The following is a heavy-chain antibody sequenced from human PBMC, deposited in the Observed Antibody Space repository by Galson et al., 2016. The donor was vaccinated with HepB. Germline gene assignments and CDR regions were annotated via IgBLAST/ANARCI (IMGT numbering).Heavy chain of an antibody. D-gene: IGHD1-7*01. CDR3: ARRKNYAPDY. Sequence: QSGAEVKKPGESLQISCKASGYSFPPYCIGWVRQVPGQGLEWVGIIYPGDSDTRYSPSFQGQVTISADRSISTAYLQWSSLKASDTAMYYCARRKNYAPDYWGQGTLVTVSS. J-gene: IGHJ4*02. CDR1: GYSFPPYC. V-gene: IGHV5-51*01. CDR2: IYPGDSDT.